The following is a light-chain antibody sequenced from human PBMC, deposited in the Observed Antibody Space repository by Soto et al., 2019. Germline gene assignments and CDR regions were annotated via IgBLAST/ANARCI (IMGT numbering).Light chain of an antibody. J-gene: IGKJ5*01. CDR3: QQGSTTPIT. CDR2: AAS. CDR1: QTILTY. Sequence: DIQMPQSPSSLSASVGDTVTITCRASQTILTYLNWYQQKPGKAPKLLIYAASSLQSGVPSRFSGGGSATDFTLSISSLQPEDFSTYYCQQGSTTPITFGLGTRLEIK. V-gene: IGKV1-39*01.